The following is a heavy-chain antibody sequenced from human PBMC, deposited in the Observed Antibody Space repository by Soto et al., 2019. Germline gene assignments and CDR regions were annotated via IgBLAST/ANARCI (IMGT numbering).Heavy chain of an antibody. CDR3: ARDGNDYGDYVSGWYFDL. Sequence: QVQLVQSGAVVKTPGSSVKVSCKASGGTFSSYTISWVRQAPGQGLEWMGGIIPILGIANYAQKFQGRVTITADKSTSPAYMELSSLRTEDTAVYYCARDGNDYGDYVSGWYFDLWGRGTLVTVSS. D-gene: IGHD4-17*01. J-gene: IGHJ2*01. CDR2: IIPILGIA. V-gene: IGHV1-69*08. CDR1: GGTFSSYT.